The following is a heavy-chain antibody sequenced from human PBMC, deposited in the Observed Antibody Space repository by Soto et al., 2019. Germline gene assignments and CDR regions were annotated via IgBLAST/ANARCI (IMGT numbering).Heavy chain of an antibody. Sequence: QVQLVESGGGVVQPGRSLRLSCAASGFTFSSYGMHWVRQAPGKGLEWVAVIWYDGSNKYYADSVKGRFTISRDNSKNTLYLQMHRLRAEDTAVSYCARGEWSIRYSSGYQPSLWFDPWGQGTLVTVSS. D-gene: IGHD6-19*01. J-gene: IGHJ5*02. CDR1: GFTFSSYG. CDR2: IWYDGSNK. V-gene: IGHV3-33*01. CDR3: ARGEWSIRYSSGYQPSLWFDP.